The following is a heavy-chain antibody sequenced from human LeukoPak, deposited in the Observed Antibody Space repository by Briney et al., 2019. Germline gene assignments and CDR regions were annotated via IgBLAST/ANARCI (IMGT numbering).Heavy chain of an antibody. V-gene: IGHV1-2*02. J-gene: IGHJ5*02. Sequence: ASVKVSCKASGYSFNSQGMNWVRQAPGQGLEWMGWINPNSGGTNYAQKFQGRVTMTRDTSISTAYMELSRLRSDDTAVYYCARDLCSSTSCDGFDPWGQGTLVTVSS. CDR3: ARDLCSSTSCDGFDP. CDR2: INPNSGGT. D-gene: IGHD2-2*01. CDR1: GYSFNSQG.